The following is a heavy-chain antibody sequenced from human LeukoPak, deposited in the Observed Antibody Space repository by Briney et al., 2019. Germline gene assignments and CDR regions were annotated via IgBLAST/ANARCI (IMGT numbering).Heavy chain of an antibody. CDR2: IFYTGNT. V-gene: IGHV4-59*01. Sequence: SETLSLTCTVSGASISSFFWSWIRQPPGKGLEWVGYIFYTGNTKFNPSLKSRVTISLGTSKKQFSLKLSSVTAADTAVYYCARGGQYDDFDYWGQGTLVTVSS. D-gene: IGHD3-16*01. CDR1: GASISSFF. J-gene: IGHJ4*02. CDR3: ARGGQYDDFDY.